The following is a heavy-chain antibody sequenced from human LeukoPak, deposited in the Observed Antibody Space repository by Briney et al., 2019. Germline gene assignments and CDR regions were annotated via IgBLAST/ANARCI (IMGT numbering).Heavy chain of an antibody. V-gene: IGHV3-23*01. CDR1: GFTFSSCA. CDR3: AKEIYFDWLSPFDY. J-gene: IGHJ4*02. CDR2: ISDSGAYT. Sequence: PGGTLRLSCAASGFTFSSCAMSWVRQAPGKGLEWVSAISDSGAYTYYADSVKGRFTISRDNSKNTLYLQMNSLRAEDTAVYYCAKEIYFDWLSPFDYWGQGTLVTVSS. D-gene: IGHD3-9*01.